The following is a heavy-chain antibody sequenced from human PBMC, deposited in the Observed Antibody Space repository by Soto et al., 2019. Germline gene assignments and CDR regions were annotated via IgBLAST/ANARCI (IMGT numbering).Heavy chain of an antibody. CDR2: IKSKTDGGTT. V-gene: IGHV3-15*01. Sequence: GGSLRLSCAASGFTFSNAWMSWVRQAPGKGLEWVGRIKSKTDGGTTDYAAPVKGRFTISRDDSKNTLYLQMNSLKTEDTAVYYCTIDIVVVPAAVDYWGQGTLVTVSS. J-gene: IGHJ4*02. CDR1: GFTFSNAW. D-gene: IGHD2-2*01. CDR3: TIDIVVVPAAVDY.